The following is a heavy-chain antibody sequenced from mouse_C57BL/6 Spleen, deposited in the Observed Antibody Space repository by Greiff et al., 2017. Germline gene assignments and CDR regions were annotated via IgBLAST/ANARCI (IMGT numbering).Heavy chain of an antibody. CDR2: IYPGDGDT. J-gene: IGHJ4*01. CDR1: GYAFSSSW. Sequence: VQRVESGPELVKPGASVKISCKASGYAFSSSWMNWVKQRPGKGLEWIGRIYPGDGDTNYNGKFKGKATLTADTSSSTAYMQLSSLTSEDAAVYFWARWGGYYAKDDWGKGTS. D-gene: IGHD1-1*02. V-gene: IGHV1-82*01. CDR3: ARWGGYYAKDD.